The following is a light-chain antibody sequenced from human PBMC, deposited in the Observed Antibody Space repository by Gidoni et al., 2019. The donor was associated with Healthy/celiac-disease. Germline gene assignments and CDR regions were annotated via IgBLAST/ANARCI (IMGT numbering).Light chain of an antibody. Sequence: DIVMTQSRLPLPVTPGEPASISYRSSQSLLHSNGYNYLYWYLQKPVQSPQLLIYLGSTRASGVPNRSSGSGSVTDFTLKISIVEAEDVGVYYCLQSLQTPDTFXQXTKLEIK. V-gene: IGKV2-28*01. CDR1: QSLLHSNGYNY. J-gene: IGKJ2*01. CDR2: LGS. CDR3: LQSLQTPDT.